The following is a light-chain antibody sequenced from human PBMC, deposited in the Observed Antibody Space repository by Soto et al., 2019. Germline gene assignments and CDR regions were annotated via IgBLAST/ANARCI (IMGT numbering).Light chain of an antibody. V-gene: IGKV1-39*01. Sequence: DIQMTQSPSSLYASVGDRVTITCRASQSISSYLNWYQQKPGKAPKLLIYAASSLQSGVPSRFSGSGSGTDFTLTISSMQPEDFATYYCQQRYSTPLFGPGTKVDIK. CDR1: QSISSY. J-gene: IGKJ3*01. CDR2: AAS. CDR3: QQRYSTPL.